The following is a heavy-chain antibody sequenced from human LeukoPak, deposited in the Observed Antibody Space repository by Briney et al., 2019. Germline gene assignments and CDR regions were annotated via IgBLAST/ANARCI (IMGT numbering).Heavy chain of an antibody. Sequence: SETLSLTCTVSGGSISSGGYYWSWIRQHPGKGLEWIGYIYYSGSTYYNPSLKSRVTISVDTSKNQFSLKLSSVTAADTAVYYCARGWVTMVRGVGYWGQGTLVTVSS. V-gene: IGHV4-31*03. CDR3: ARGWVTMVRGVGY. J-gene: IGHJ4*02. CDR2: IYYSGST. D-gene: IGHD3-10*01. CDR1: GGSISSGGYY.